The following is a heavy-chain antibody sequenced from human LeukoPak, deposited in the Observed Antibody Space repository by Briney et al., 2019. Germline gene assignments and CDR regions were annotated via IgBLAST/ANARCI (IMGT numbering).Heavy chain of an antibody. V-gene: IGHV3-64*01. CDR3: ARGPELLAYCGGDSSDEYFQH. CDR2: INGNGGST. CDR1: GFTFSSYA. J-gene: IGHJ1*01. Sequence: SGGSLRLSCAASGFTFSSYAMHWVRQAPGKGLEYVSGINGNGGSTYYANSVKGRFTISRDNSKNTLYLQMNSLRAEDTAVYYCARGPELLAYCGGDSSDEYFQHWGQGTLVTVSS. D-gene: IGHD2-21*02.